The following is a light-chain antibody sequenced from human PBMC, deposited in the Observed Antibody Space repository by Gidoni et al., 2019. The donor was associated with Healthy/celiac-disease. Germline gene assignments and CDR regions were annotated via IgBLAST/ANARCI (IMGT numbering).Light chain of an antibody. Sequence: DIQMTQSPSSLSASVGDSVTIPCRASQSISSYVKWYQQTPGKAPKLLIDASSSLHSVVPSRFSGSGSGTDSTLTISSLQPEDVATYYCQQSYSTPLAFGPGTKVDIK. V-gene: IGKV1-39*01. J-gene: IGKJ3*01. CDR2: ASS. CDR3: QQSYSTPLA. CDR1: QSISSY.